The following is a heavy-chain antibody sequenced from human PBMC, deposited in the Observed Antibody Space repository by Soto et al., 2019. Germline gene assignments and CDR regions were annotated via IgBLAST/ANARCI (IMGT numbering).Heavy chain of an antibody. V-gene: IGHV3-30*18. J-gene: IGHJ4*02. CDR2: IPYDGSDT. CDR1: GFTFSDYG. CDR3: AKGGAVVPAAILDY. Sequence: GGSLRLSCAASGFTFSDYGIHWVRQAPGKGLEWVAVIPYDGSDTYYSDSVKGRFTISRDNSKNTLYLQMNSLRTDDSAMYYCAKGGAVVPAAILDYWGPGTLVTVSS. D-gene: IGHD2-2*01.